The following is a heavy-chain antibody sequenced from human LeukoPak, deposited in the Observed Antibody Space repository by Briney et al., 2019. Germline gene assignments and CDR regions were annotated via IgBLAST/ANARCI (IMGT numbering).Heavy chain of an antibody. CDR1: GYSISSGYY. CDR2: IYHSGST. V-gene: IGHV4-38-2*02. J-gene: IGHJ4*02. CDR3: ARDNGGNLDY. D-gene: IGHD4-23*01. Sequence: PSGTLSLTCTVSGYSISSGYYWGWIRQPPGKGLEWIGSIYHSGSTYYNPSLKSRVTISVDTSKNQFSLKLSSVTAADTAVYYCARDNGGNLDYWGQGTLVTVSS.